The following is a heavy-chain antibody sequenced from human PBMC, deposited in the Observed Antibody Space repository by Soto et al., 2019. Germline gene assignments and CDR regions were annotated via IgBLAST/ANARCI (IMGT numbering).Heavy chain of an antibody. Sequence: QVQLVQSGPEVRKPGASVKVSCEASGYTFTTSGISWVRQVPGQGLEWMGRISTYNGDTNSAQNFQGRVLMTADTSTGTANMEWMSLKSDDTAVYYCARQGSLPYYYNGLDVWGQGAIVTVSS. CDR3: ARQGSLPYYYNGLDV. CDR1: GYTFTTSG. D-gene: IGHD1-26*01. J-gene: IGHJ6*02. V-gene: IGHV1-18*01. CDR2: ISTYNGDT.